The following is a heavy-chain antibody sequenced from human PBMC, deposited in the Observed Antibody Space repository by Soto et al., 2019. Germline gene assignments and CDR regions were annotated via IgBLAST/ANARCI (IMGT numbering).Heavy chain of an antibody. CDR2: IKQDGSEK. Sequence: GGSLRLSCADSGFTFSSYWMSWVRQAPGKGLEWVANIKQDGSEKYYVDSVKGRFTISRDNAKNSLYLQMNSLRAEDTAVYYCARRRNSGSYYDAFDIWGQGTMVTVSS. CDR1: GFTFSSYW. D-gene: IGHD1-26*01. CDR3: ARRRNSGSYYDAFDI. V-gene: IGHV3-7*01. J-gene: IGHJ3*02.